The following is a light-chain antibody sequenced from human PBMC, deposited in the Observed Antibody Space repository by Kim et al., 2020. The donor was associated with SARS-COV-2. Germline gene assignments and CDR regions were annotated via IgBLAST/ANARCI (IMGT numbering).Light chain of an antibody. CDR3: SSYTSSSNVV. V-gene: IGLV2-14*03. Sequence: QSALTQPASVSGSPRQSITISCTGASSDVGAYNYVSWYQQHPGKAPKLMIYDVTNRPSGVSNRFSGSKSGNTASLTISGLQAEDEADYYCSSYTSSSNVVFGGGTQLTVL. CDR2: DVT. CDR1: SSDVGAYNY. J-gene: IGLJ2*01.